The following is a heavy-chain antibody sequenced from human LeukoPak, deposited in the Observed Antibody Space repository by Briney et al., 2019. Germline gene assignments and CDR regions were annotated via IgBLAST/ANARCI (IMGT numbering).Heavy chain of an antibody. CDR2: IKQDGSEK. J-gene: IGHJ4*02. CDR1: AFTFKNYW. D-gene: IGHD5-12*01. V-gene: IGHV3-7*01. Sequence: GGSLRLSCVDAAFTFKNYWTNWVRQAQGKGLEWVANIKQDGSEKYYLDSVKGRFTISRDNAKNSLYLQMNSLRVEDTAVYFCARGLRGYTGNEDYWGQGTLVTVSS. CDR3: ARGLRGYTGNEDY.